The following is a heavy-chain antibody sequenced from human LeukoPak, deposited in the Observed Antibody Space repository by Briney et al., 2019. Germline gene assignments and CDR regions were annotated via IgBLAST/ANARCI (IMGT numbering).Heavy chain of an antibody. CDR3: ARDYGWNYVDLEY. D-gene: IGHD1-7*01. V-gene: IGHV3-66*01. Sequence: PGGSLRLSCAASGITVSSNYMSWVRQAPGQGLEWVSVTYSGGSTYYADSVKGRFTISRDNSKNTVYLQMNNLRAEDTAVYYCARDYGWNYVDLEYWGQGTLVTVSS. CDR2: TYSGGST. J-gene: IGHJ4*02. CDR1: GITVSSNY.